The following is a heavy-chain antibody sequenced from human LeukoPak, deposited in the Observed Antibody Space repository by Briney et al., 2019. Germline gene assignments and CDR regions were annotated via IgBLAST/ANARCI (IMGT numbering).Heavy chain of an antibody. CDR2: IIPILGMT. J-gene: IGHJ4*02. CDR3: EITQKVIVEMATSTSTQDLYY. V-gene: IGHV1-69*10. Sequence: ASVKVSCKTSGGTFSNYVISWVRQAPGQGLEWMGRIIPILGMTNYAQKLQDRVTITADKSTSTAYMEITSLTSADTAVYYSEITQKVIVEMATSTSTQDLYYWGQGTLVSGSS. CDR1: GGTFSNYV. D-gene: IGHD5-24*01.